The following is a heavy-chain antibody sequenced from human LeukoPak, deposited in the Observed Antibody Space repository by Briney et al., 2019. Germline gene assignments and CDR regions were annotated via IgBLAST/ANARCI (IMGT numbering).Heavy chain of an antibody. CDR2: MNSAGTTI. CDR3: IREVQVRASASLGL. D-gene: IGHD1-1*01. J-gene: IGHJ4*01. V-gene: IGHV3-74*01. CDR1: GFTISGFW. Sequence: GGSLRLSCAAAGFTISGFWMHWVRQVPGEGLVWVARMNSAGTTINYADSVKGRFTISRDNVRNTLHLQMNNLSLEDTAVYFCIREVQVRASASLGLWGRGTLVTVS.